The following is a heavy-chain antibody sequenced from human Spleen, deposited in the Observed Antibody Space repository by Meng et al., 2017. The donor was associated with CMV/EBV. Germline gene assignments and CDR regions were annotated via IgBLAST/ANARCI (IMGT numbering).Heavy chain of an antibody. CDR1: GGSFSAYY. Sequence: QVQLQQWVAGLLKPPATPSLAWSVYGGSFSAYYWSGIRQPPGKGLESIGEINHSGSTNYNPSLKSRVTISVDTSKIQFSLKLSSVTAADTAVYSCARTAGYYGSGSYCGYWGQGTLVTVSS. D-gene: IGHD3-10*01. CDR2: INHSGST. CDR3: ARTAGYYGSGSYCGY. V-gene: IGHV4-34*01. J-gene: IGHJ4*02.